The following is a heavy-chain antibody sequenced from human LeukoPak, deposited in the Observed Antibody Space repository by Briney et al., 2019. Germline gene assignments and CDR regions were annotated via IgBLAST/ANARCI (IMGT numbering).Heavy chain of an antibody. CDR3: ARDGWYYDSSGYPF. Sequence: ASVKVSCKASGYTFTGYYMHWVRQAPGQGLEWMGWINPNSGGTNYAQKFQGRVTMTRDTSISTAYMELSRLRSDDTAVYYCARDGWYYDSSGYPFWGQGTLVTVSS. V-gene: IGHV1-2*02. D-gene: IGHD3-22*01. CDR1: GYTFTGYY. J-gene: IGHJ4*02. CDR2: INPNSGGT.